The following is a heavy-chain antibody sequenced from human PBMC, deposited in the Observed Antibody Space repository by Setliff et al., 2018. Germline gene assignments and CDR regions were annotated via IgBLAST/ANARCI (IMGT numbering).Heavy chain of an antibody. Sequence: PSETLSLTCTVSGGSISSSRHCWGWILQPPGKGLEWIGTIYYSGSTYYNPSLKSRVTISVDTSKNQFSLKLSSVTAADTAVYYCAREAVYSSSWYFYYYGKDVWGQGTTVTVSS. CDR3: AREAVYSSSWYFYYYGKDV. J-gene: IGHJ6*02. CDR2: IYYSGST. D-gene: IGHD6-13*01. CDR1: GGSISSSRHC. V-gene: IGHV4-39*07.